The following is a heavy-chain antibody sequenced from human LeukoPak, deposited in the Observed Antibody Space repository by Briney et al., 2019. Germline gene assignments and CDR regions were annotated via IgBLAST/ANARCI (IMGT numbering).Heavy chain of an antibody. D-gene: IGHD2-2*01. J-gene: IGHJ6*02. V-gene: IGHV3-21*01. CDR2: ISSSSSYI. CDR1: GFTFNSYS. CDR3: ASSCSGNTCYSFYYGMDV. Sequence: GGSLRLSCAALGFTFNSYSMNWVRQAPGKGLEWVSSISSSSSYIYYADSVKGRFTISRDNAKNSLYLQMSSLRAEDTAVYYCASSCSGNTCYSFYYGMDVWGQGTTVTVSS.